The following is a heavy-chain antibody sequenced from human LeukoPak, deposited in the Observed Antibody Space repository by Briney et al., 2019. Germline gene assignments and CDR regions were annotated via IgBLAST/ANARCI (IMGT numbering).Heavy chain of an antibody. D-gene: IGHD2-15*01. CDR1: GFTFRSHA. CDR3: AKDSFIGSIYCSGGSCYFGFDY. V-gene: IGHV3-23*01. CDR2: ISGSGGST. J-gene: IGHJ4*02. Sequence: GGSLRLSCVGSGFTFRSHAMSWVRQAPGKGLEWVSAISGSGGSTYYADSVKGRFTISRDNSKNTLYLQMNSLRAEDTAVYYCAKDSFIGSIYCSGGSCYFGFDYWGQGTLVTVSS.